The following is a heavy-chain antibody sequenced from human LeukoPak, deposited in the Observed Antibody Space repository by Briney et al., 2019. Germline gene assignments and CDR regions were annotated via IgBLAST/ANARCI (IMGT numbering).Heavy chain of an antibody. V-gene: IGHV4-59*01. CDR3: ARVQPYYYDSSSYYRGYYFDY. CDR2: IYYSGST. D-gene: IGHD3-22*01. Sequence: PSETLPLTCTVSGGSISSYYWSWIRQPPGKGLEWIGYIYYSGSTNYNPSLKSRVTISVDTSKNQFSLKLSSVTAADTAVYYCARVQPYYYDSSSYYRGYYFDYWGQGTLVTVSS. J-gene: IGHJ4*02. CDR1: GGSISSYY.